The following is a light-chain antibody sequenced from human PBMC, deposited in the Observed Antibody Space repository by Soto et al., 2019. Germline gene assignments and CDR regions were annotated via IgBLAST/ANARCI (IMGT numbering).Light chain of an antibody. J-gene: IGLJ1*01. V-gene: IGLV1-40*01. Sequence: QSVLTQPPSVSGAPGQRVTISCTGSSSNIGAGYDVHWYQQLPGTAPKLLIYGNSNRPSGVPDRFSGSKSGTSASLAITGLQAEDEADYYCQSYDSSLSLYVFGTGTTLTVL. CDR3: QSYDSSLSLYV. CDR2: GNS. CDR1: SSNIGAGYD.